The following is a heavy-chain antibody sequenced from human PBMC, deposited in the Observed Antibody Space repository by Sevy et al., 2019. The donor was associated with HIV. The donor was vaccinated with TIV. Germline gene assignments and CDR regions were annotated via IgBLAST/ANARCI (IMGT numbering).Heavy chain of an antibody. CDR3: ATTKDYYDSSGCPFDY. CDR2: FDPEDGET. D-gene: IGHD3-22*01. CDR1: GYTLTQLS. Sequence: ASVKVSCKVSGYTLTQLSMHWVRQAPGKGLEWMGSFDPEDGETIYAQKLQGRVTMTEDTSADTAYMELNSLRSEDTAVYYCATTKDYYDSSGCPFDYWCQGTPVTVSS. J-gene: IGHJ4*02. V-gene: IGHV1-24*01.